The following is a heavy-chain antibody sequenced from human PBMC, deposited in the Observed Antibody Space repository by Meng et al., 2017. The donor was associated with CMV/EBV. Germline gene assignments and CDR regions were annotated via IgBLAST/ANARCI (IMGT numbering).Heavy chain of an antibody. V-gene: IGHV4-31*02. CDR2: IYYSGRT. D-gene: IGHD5-18*01. Sequence: VYGGSISSGGYYWSWIRQHPGKGLEWIGYIYYSGRTYYNQSIKSRVTISVDTSKNQFSLKLSSVTAADTAVYYCARDGRYSYGLDYWGQGTLVTVSS. J-gene: IGHJ4*02. CDR3: ARDGRYSYGLDY. CDR1: GGSISSGGYY.